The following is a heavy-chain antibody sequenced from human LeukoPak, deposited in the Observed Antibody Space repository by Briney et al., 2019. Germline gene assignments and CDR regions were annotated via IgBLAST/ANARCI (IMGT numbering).Heavy chain of an antibody. Sequence: GGSLRLSCAASGFTFSSYSMNWVRQAPGKGLEWVSYISSSSSTIYYADSVKGRFTISRDNAKNSLYLQMNSLRAEDTAVYYCARAPPYSSSWYRGGSKLGFDPWGQGTLVTVSS. CDR1: GFTFSSYS. CDR3: ARAPPYSSSWYRGGSKLGFDP. CDR2: ISSSSSTI. V-gene: IGHV3-48*01. J-gene: IGHJ5*02. D-gene: IGHD6-13*01.